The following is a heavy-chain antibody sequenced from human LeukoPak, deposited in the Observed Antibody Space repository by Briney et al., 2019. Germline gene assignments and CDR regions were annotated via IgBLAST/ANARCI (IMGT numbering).Heavy chain of an antibody. CDR1: GFTFSDYY. D-gene: IGHD2-2*01. CDR3: ATVRLKAWSAADLDY. J-gene: IGHJ4*02. CDR2: ISSSGSTI. Sequence: PGGSLRLSCAASGFTFSDYYMSWIRQAPGKGLEWVSYISSSGSTIYYADSVKGRFTISRDNAKNSLYLQMNSLRAEDTAVYYCATVRLKAWSAADLDYWGQGTLVTVSS. V-gene: IGHV3-11*04.